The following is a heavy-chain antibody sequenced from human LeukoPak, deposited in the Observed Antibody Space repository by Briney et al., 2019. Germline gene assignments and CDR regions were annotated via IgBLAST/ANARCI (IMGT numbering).Heavy chain of an antibody. Sequence: PSETLSLTCTVSGGSISSYYWSWVRQPAGKGLEWIGRIYTSGSTNYNPSLKSRVIMSVDTSKNQFSLKLSSVTAADTAVYYCARDVGYCSSTGCSNWFDPWGQGTLVTVSS. CDR2: IYTSGST. CDR3: ARDVGYCSSTGCSNWFDP. CDR1: GGSISSYY. J-gene: IGHJ5*02. V-gene: IGHV4-4*07. D-gene: IGHD2-2*01.